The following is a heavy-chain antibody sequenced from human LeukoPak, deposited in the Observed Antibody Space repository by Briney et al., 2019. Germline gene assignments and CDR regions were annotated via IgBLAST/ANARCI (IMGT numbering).Heavy chain of an antibody. V-gene: IGHV1-18*01. D-gene: IGHD3-16*02. CDR2: ISAYNGNT. CDR3: ARVGGGYLFGGVIVI. J-gene: IGHJ4*02. Sequence: ASVKVSCKASGYTFTSYGISWVRQAPGQGLEWMGWISAYNGNTNYAQKLQGRVTTTTDTSTSTAYMELGSLRSDDTAVYYCARVGGGYLFGGVIVIWGQGTLVTVSS. CDR1: GYTFTSYG.